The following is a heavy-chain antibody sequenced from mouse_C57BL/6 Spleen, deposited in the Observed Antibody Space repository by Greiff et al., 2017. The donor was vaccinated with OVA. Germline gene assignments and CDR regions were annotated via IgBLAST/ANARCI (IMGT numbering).Heavy chain of an antibody. CDR2: INPYNGGT. V-gene: IGHV1-19*01. J-gene: IGHJ2*01. D-gene: IGHD1-1*01. Sequence: VQLKQSGPVLVKPGASVKMSCKASGYTFTDYYMNWVKQSHGKSLEWIGVINPYNGGTSYNQKFKGKATLTVDKSSSTAYMELNSLTSEDSAVYYCARSSYYYGSPYYFDYWGQGTTLTVSS. CDR3: ARSSYYYGSPYYFDY. CDR1: GYTFTDYY.